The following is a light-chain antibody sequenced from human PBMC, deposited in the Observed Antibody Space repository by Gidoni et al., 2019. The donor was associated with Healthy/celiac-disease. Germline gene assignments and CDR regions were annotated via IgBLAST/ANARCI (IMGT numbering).Light chain of an antibody. CDR1: QSISSW. Sequence: DIQMPQSPSTLSASVGDRVTITCRASQSISSWLAWYQQKPGKAPTLLIYKASSLESGVPSRFSGSGSGTEFTLTISSLQPDDFATYYCQQYNSYPYTFGQGTKLEIK. CDR2: KAS. CDR3: QQYNSYPYT. V-gene: IGKV1-5*03. J-gene: IGKJ2*01.